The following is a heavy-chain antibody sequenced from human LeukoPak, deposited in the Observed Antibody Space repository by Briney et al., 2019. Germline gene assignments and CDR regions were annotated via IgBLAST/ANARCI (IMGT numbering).Heavy chain of an antibody. CDR1: GFTFSSYA. D-gene: IGHD3-3*01. V-gene: IGHV3-23*01. CDR2: ISGSGGST. J-gene: IGHJ3*02. CDR3: ARPRDDFWSGYYWADAFDI. Sequence: PGGSLRLSCAASGFTFSSYAMSWVRQAPGKGLEWVSAISGSGGSTYYADSVKGRFTISRDNSKNTLYLQMNSLRAEDTAVYYCARPRDDFWSGYYWADAFDIWGQGTMVTVSS.